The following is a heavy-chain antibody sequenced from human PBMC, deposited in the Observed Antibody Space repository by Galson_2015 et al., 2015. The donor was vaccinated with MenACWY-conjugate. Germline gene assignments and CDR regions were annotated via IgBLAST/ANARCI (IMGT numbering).Heavy chain of an antibody. CDR3: ARNYDWSTGLVDF. D-gene: IGHD3-16*01. V-gene: IGHV1-18*01. CDR1: GYTFSSYG. Sequence: SVKVSCKASGYTFSSYGFSWVRQAPGQGLEWVGWISGYNGKTNYAQKFQGRVTMTIDTSTIPVYMELRSLRSDDTAVYYCARNYDWSTGLVDFWGQGTLVTVSS. J-gene: IGHJ4*02. CDR2: ISGYNGKT.